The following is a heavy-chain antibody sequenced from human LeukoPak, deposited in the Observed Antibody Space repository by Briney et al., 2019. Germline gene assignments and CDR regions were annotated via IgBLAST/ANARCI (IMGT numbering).Heavy chain of an antibody. CDR2: ISSSSSCI. Sequence: GGSLRLSCAASGFTFSSYIMNWVRQAPGKGLEWVSSISSSSSCIYYADSVKGRFTISRDNAKNSLYLQMNSLRAEDTAVYYCARGQEYRSYYYMDVWGKGTTVTVSS. CDR1: GFTFSSYI. V-gene: IGHV3-21*01. J-gene: IGHJ6*03. D-gene: IGHD2-2*01. CDR3: ARGQEYRSYYYMDV.